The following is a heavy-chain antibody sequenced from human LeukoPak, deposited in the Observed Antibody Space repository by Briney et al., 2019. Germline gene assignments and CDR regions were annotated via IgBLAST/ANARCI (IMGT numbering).Heavy chain of an antibody. V-gene: IGHV3-11*04. CDR2: ISSSGTTI. J-gene: IGHJ4*02. Sequence: NPGGSLRLSCAASGFTFSDYYMSWIRQAPGKWLEWLSYISSSGTTIYYADSVKGRFTISRDNAKNSLYLQMNSLRAEDTAVYYCARETRVRWTDYWGQGILVTVSS. D-gene: IGHD5-24*01. CDR3: ARETRVRWTDY. CDR1: GFTFSDYY.